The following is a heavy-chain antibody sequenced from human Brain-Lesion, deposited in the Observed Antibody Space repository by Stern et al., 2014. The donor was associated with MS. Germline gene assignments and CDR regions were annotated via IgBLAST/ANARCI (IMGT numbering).Heavy chain of an antibody. CDR1: GGAVSSGDRY. V-gene: IGHV4-31*03. D-gene: IGHD3-3*01. J-gene: IGHJ4*02. Sequence: LQESGPGLVKPSQTLSLTCTVSGGAVSSGDRYWSWIRQHPEKGLEWIGYISYSGNTYYNPSLESRVTISMDRSKNQFSLKLRSVTAADTAVYYCARVTEFLRFFYPDYWGQGIRVTVSS. CDR3: ARVTEFLRFFYPDY. CDR2: ISYSGNT.